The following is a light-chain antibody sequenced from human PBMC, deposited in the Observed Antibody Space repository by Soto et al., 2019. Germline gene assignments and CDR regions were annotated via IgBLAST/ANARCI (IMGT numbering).Light chain of an antibody. J-gene: IGLJ1*01. CDR3: TSYSSSDIFYV. Sequence: QSVLTLPASVSGSPGQSITISCTGTSSDIGGYYYVSWYQHHPGKAPKLLIYQVTNRPSRVSNRFSGSKSGNTASLTISGLQADDEADYYCTSYSSSDIFYVFGTGTKVTVL. V-gene: IGLV2-14*01. CDR1: SSDIGGYYY. CDR2: QVT.